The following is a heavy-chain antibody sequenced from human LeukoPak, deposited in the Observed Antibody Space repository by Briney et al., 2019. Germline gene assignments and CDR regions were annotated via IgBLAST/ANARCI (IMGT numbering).Heavy chain of an antibody. Sequence: ASVKVSCKESGDIFIDFYIHWVRQSPGQGLEWLGWINPDSGATTYAPKFQGRVTVTRDTSIDTVYLELSRLRPDDTAVYYCARDAIRGGSLGFAPWGQGTPVTVSS. D-gene: IGHD3-10*01. J-gene: IGHJ5*02. CDR2: INPDSGAT. V-gene: IGHV1-2*02. CDR1: GDIFIDFY. CDR3: ARDAIRGGSLGFAP.